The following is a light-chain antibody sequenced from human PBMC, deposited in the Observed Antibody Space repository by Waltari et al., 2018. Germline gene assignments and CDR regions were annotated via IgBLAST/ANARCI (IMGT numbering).Light chain of an antibody. J-gene: IGKJ1*01. CDR1: QSVSSA. Sequence: SCRASQSVSSALAWYQQKPGKAPRLLIYTASSRATGIPDRFSGSGSGTDFSLTISRLEPEDFAAYYCQQYGRLPATFGQGTKVEIK. CDR3: QQYGRLPAT. CDR2: TAS. V-gene: IGKV3-20*01.